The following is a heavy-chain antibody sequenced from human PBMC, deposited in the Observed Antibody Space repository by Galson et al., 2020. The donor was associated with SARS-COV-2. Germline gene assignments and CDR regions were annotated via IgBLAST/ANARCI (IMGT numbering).Heavy chain of an antibody. CDR2: NPAGGDT. V-gene: IGHV3-23*01. J-gene: IGHJ4*02. CDR1: GISFSSHA. CDR3: ATHETREWSYYAY. Sequence: GGSLKISCVVSGISFSSHAMSWVRQAPGKGLEWVSVNPAGGDTHYGDSVKGRFTVYRDNSKNTVYLQMYNLRADDTAVYYCATHETREWSYYAYWGQGTLVTVS. D-gene: IGHD3-3*01.